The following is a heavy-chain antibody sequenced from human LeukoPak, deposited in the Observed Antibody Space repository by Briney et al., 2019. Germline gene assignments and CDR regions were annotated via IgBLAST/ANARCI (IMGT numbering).Heavy chain of an antibody. V-gene: IGHV3-21*01. CDR3: ARDGAVTNGRYFDY. J-gene: IGHJ4*02. Sequence: GESLRLSCAASGFTFSSYSMNWVRQAPGKGLEWVSSISSSSSYIYYADSVKGRFTISRDNAKNSLYLQMNSLRAEDTAVYYCARDGAVTNGRYFDYWGQGTLVTVSS. CDR2: ISSSSSYI. D-gene: IGHD4-17*01. CDR1: GFTFSSYS.